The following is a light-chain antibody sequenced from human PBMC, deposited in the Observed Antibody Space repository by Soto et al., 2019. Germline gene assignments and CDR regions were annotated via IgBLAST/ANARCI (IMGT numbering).Light chain of an antibody. CDR1: QSVNSK. Sequence: ELMMTQSPATLSVSAGARATLSCRASQSVNSKLAWYQQKPGRDPSLLIYGASTRATGIPARFSGIASGKEFTLAISSLQSEVFAVDDCQQYNNWWTFGQGTKV. J-gene: IGKJ1*01. V-gene: IGKV3-15*01. CDR2: GAS. CDR3: QQYNNWWT.